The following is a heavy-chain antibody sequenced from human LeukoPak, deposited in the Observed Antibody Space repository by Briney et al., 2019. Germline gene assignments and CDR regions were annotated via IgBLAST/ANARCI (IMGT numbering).Heavy chain of an antibody. Sequence: PSETLSLTCAVYGGSFSGYYWSWIRQPPGKGLEWIGEINHSGSTNYNPSLKSRVTISVDTSKNQFSPKLSSVTAADTAVYYCARTATWIQRGFDPWGQGTLVTVSS. J-gene: IGHJ5*02. CDR3: ARTATWIQRGFDP. CDR1: GGSFSGYY. V-gene: IGHV4-34*01. D-gene: IGHD5-18*01. CDR2: INHSGST.